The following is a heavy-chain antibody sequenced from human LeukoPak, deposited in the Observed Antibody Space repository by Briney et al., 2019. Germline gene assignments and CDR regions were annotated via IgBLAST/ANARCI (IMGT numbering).Heavy chain of an antibody. CDR3: ARDARRPVNYYDSSGPFDY. CDR1: GGSISSGGYY. D-gene: IGHD3-22*01. Sequence: SETLSLTCTVSGGSISSGGYYWSWIRQHPGKGLEWIGYIYYSGSTYYNPSLKSRVTISVDTSKNQFSLKLSSVTAADTAVYYCARDARRPVNYYDSSGPFDYWGQGTLVTVSS. CDR2: IYYSGST. V-gene: IGHV4-31*03. J-gene: IGHJ4*02.